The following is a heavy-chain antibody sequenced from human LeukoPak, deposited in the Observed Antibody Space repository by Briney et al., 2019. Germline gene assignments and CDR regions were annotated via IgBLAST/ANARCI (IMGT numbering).Heavy chain of an antibody. Sequence: SETLSLTCTVSGGSISSSYWSWIRQPPGKGLEWIGYIYYTGSSSYNPSLNSRVTISLDTSNNQFSLRLSSVTAADRAVYYCARDNASGYDYRFDYRGQGTLVTVSS. CDR2: IYYTGSS. V-gene: IGHV4-59*01. CDR3: ARDNASGYDYRFDY. D-gene: IGHD5-12*01. J-gene: IGHJ4*02. CDR1: GGSISSSY.